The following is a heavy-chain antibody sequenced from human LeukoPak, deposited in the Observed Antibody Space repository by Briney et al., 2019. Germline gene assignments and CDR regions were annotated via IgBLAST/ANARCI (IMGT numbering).Heavy chain of an antibody. J-gene: IGHJ4*02. CDR1: DFTFNTYT. D-gene: IGHD1-14*01. CDR2: ISSSNYYI. Sequence: PGGSLRLSCAAPDFTFNTYTMNWVRQAPGKGLEWVSSISSSNYYIYYADSVKDRFAISRDNAKNSLYLQMNSLRAEDTAVYYCARGSYGSEYYFDSWGQGTLVTVSS. V-gene: IGHV3-21*01. CDR3: ARGSYGSEYYFDS.